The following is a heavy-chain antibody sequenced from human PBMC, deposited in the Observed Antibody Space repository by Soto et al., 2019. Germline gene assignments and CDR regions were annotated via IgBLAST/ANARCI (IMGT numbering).Heavy chain of an antibody. D-gene: IGHD5-18*01. V-gene: IGHV1-2*04. CDR3: ARLHLQPPYYYYGMDV. CDR1: GYTFTGFY. CDR2: INPDSGGT. Sequence: QVQLVQSGAEVKKPGASVKVSCKASGYTFTGFYIHWVRQAPGQGLEWMGWINPDSGGTNYAQKFQDLVTMTRDTSISTAYMELSSLRSDDTAVYYCARLHLQPPYYYYGMDVWGQGTTVTVSS. J-gene: IGHJ6*02.